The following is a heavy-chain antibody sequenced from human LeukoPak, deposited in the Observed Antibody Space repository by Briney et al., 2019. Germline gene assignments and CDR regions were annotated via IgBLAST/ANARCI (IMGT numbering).Heavy chain of an antibody. CDR3: ARDMVRGVKAYLSWFDP. CDR2: MYVSGST. CDR1: CDSISSYY. D-gene: IGHD3-10*01. J-gene: IGHJ5*02. Sequence: PSETLSLTCTVSCDSISSYYWSWIRQPAGKGLEWIGRMYVSGSTNYNPSLKSRVTMSVDTSKNQFSLKMTSVTAADTAFYYCARDMVRGVKAYLSWFDPWGQGILVTVST. V-gene: IGHV4-4*07.